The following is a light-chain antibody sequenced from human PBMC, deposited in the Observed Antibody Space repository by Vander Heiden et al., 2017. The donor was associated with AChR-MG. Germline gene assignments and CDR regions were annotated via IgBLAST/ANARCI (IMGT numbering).Light chain of an antibody. CDR1: SSNHGRNT. CDR3: AAWDDNLKGL. Sequence: QSVLTQPPSASGTPGQRVPISCSGSSSNHGRNTVNWYQQLPGTAPKLLIYSNNQRPSGVSDRFSGSKSGTSASLAISGLQSEDEADYYCAAWDDNLKGLFGGGTKLTVL. CDR2: SNN. J-gene: IGLJ2*01. V-gene: IGLV1-44*01.